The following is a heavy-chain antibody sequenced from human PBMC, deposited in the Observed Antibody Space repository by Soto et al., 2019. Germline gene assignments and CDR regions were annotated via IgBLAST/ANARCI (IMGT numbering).Heavy chain of an antibody. CDR3: ARGRSGCSHYSGAWYFDY. D-gene: IGHD2-15*01. CDR2: IYYSGST. Sequence: QLLESGPGLVKPSETLSLTGTVSGGSISSSSYYWGWIRQPPGKGLEWIGSIYYSGSTYYNPSLKSRGTISVDTAKNQLSLKLCSVTAVDTAVYYCARGRSGCSHYSGAWYFDYWGQGTLVTVSS. CDR1: GGSISSSSYY. V-gene: IGHV4-39*01. J-gene: IGHJ4*02.